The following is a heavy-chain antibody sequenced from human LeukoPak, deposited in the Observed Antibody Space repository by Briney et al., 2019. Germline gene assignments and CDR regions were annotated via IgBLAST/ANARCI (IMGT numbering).Heavy chain of an antibody. J-gene: IGHJ5*02. CDR3: ARESAVFYDSSGYWGDSFDP. Sequence: GASVKVSCKASGYTFTSYGISWVRQAPGQGLEWMGWISAYNGNTNYAQKLQGRVTMTTDTSTSTAYMELRSLRSDDTAVYYCARESAVFYDSSGYWGDSFDPWGQGTLVTVSS. CDR1: GYTFTSYG. D-gene: IGHD3-22*01. CDR2: ISAYNGNT. V-gene: IGHV1-18*01.